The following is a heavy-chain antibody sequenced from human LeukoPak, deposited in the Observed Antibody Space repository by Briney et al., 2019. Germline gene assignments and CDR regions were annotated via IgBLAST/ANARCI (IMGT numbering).Heavy chain of an antibody. CDR2: IYYSGST. Sequence: PSETLSLTCTVSGGSVSSGSYYWSWIRQPPGKGLEWIGYIYYSGSTNYNPSLKSRVTISVDTSKNQFSLKLSSVTAADTAVYYCARDRGRWFGELLGFDYWGQGTLVTVAS. J-gene: IGHJ4*02. V-gene: IGHV4-61*01. D-gene: IGHD3-10*01. CDR3: ARDRGRWFGELLGFDY. CDR1: GGSVSSGSYY.